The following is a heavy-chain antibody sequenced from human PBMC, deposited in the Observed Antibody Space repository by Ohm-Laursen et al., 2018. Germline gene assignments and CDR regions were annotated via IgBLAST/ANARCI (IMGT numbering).Heavy chain of an antibody. V-gene: IGHV3-23*01. Sequence: SLSLSFTCSGSTYASCAVNWGRQPPSPGLERVSAISGSGGSTYYADSVKGRFTISRDNSKNTLYLQMISMRAEDTAVYYCGKGIDMVPFDYWGQGTLVTVSS. D-gene: IGHD4/OR15-4a*01. CDR1: GSTYASCA. CDR2: ISGSGGST. J-gene: IGHJ4*02. CDR3: GKGIDMVPFDY.